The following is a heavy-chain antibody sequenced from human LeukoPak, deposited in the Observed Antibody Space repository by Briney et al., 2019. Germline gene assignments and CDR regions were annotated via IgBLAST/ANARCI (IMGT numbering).Heavy chain of an antibody. D-gene: IGHD6-13*01. J-gene: IGHJ4*02. CDR2: IRKKGNSYTT. CDR3: AREAAAGTGRDY. CDR1: GFTFSDHY. Sequence: PGGSLRLSCAASGFTFSDHYMEWVRQAPGKGLEWVGRIRKKGNSYTTEYAASVRGRFTISRDDSKNSVYLQMKSLKTEETAVYYCAREAAAGTGRDYWGQGTLVTVSS. V-gene: IGHV3-72*01.